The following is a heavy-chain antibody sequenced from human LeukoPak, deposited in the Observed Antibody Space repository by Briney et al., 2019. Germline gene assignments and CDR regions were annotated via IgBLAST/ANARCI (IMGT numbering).Heavy chain of an antibody. CDR3: AKVAGSSVVVATASFVS. CDR1: GFAFGSFA. J-gene: IGHJ4*02. CDR2: ISSDGRHK. D-gene: IGHD2-15*01. Sequence: GGSLRLSCAASGFAFGSFALHWVRQAPGKGLQWVGVISSDGRHKYYADFVKGRFTFSRDNSKNTMYLQLNSLTSDDTAMYYCAKVAGSSVVVATASFVSWGQGTLVTVSS. V-gene: IGHV3-30*04.